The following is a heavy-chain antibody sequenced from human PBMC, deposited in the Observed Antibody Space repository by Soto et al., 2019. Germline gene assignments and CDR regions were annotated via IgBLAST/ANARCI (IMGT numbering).Heavy chain of an antibody. Sequence: GGSLRLSCAASGFTFSTYTMSWVRQAPGKGLEWVSAVLQTGSSTYYADSVKGRFTISRDNSKNTLYLQMNNLRAEDTAVHYCAKDFTPDGYWDFDYWGQGTLVTVSS. CDR3: AKDFTPDGYWDFDY. D-gene: IGHD4-17*01. CDR1: GFTFSTYT. J-gene: IGHJ4*02. CDR2: VLQTGSST. V-gene: IGHV3-23*01.